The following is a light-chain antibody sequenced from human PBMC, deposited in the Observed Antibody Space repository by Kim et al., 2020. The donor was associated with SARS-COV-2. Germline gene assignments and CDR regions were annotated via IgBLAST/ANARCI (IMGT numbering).Light chain of an antibody. CDR2: DTS. Sequence: PGWTDSLPCDSSTGCVTSCHYSYWFQQTPGQAPRTLLYDTSKKHSLTPARFSGSLLGGKAALTLSGAQPEDDADYYCLLSYSGVWVFGGGTKLTFL. CDR1: TGCVTSCHY. J-gene: IGLJ3*02. CDR3: LLSYSGVWV. V-gene: IGLV7-46*01.